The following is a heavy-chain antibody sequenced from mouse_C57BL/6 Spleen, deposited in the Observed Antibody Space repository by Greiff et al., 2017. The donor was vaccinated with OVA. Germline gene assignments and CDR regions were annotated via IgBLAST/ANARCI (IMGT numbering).Heavy chain of an antibody. CDR3: ARRGYGSTPWYFDV. Sequence: QVQLKQPGAELVKPGASVKMSCKASGYTFTSYWITWVKQRPGQGLEWLGDIYPGSGSTNYNEKFKSKATLTVDTSSSTAYMQLSSLTSEDSAVYYCARRGYGSTPWYFDVWGTGTTVTVSS. D-gene: IGHD1-1*01. J-gene: IGHJ1*03. CDR1: GYTFTSYW. CDR2: IYPGSGST. V-gene: IGHV1-55*01.